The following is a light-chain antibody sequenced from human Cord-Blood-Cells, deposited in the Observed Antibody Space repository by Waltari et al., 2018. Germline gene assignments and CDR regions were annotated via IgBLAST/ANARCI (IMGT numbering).Light chain of an antibody. Sequence: DIQMTPSPSSLSASVGDRVTITCRASQSLSSYLNWYQQKPGKAPKLLIYAASSLQSGDPSRFSGSGSGTDFTHPISRLQPEDFSTYYCQQSHSTPYTFGHGTKVEIK. V-gene: IGKV1-39*01. CDR3: QQSHSTPYT. J-gene: IGKJ2*01. CDR1: QSLSSY. CDR2: AAS.